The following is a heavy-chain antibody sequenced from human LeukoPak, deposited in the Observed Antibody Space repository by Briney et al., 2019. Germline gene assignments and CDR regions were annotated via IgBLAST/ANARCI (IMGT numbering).Heavy chain of an antibody. J-gene: IGHJ4*02. CDR1: GFTVSSNY. Sequence: GGSLRLSCAASGFTVSSNYMSWVRQAPGKGLEWVSVIYSGGSTYYADSVKGRFTISRDNSKNTLYLQMNSLRAEDTAVYYCARARTTVTKDFDYWGQGTLVTVSS. CDR2: IYSGGST. V-gene: IGHV3-53*01. CDR3: ARARTTVTKDFDY. D-gene: IGHD4-17*01.